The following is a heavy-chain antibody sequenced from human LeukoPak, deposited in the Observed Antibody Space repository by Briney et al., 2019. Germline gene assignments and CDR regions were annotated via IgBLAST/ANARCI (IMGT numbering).Heavy chain of an antibody. D-gene: IGHD5-24*01. CDR3: AKDRAGYGNFDY. CDR1: GFTFSSYA. V-gene: IGHV3-23*01. Sequence: GGSLRLSCAASGFTFSSYAMSWVRQAPGKGLEWVSAISGSGGSIYYADSVKGRFTISRDNSKNTLYLQMNSLRAEDTAVYYCAKDRAGYGNFDYWGQGTLVTVSS. J-gene: IGHJ4*02. CDR2: ISGSGGSI.